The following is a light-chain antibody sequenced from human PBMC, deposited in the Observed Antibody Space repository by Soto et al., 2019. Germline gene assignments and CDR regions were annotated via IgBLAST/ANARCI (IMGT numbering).Light chain of an antibody. J-gene: IGLJ1*01. Sequence: SVLTQPPSVSAAPGQMVTISCSGSSSNIENNYVSWYRQLPGTAPNLLIYEDNKRPSGIPDRFSGSKSGTSATLGITGLETGDEADYYCATWDSSLSGGVFGTGTKVTVL. V-gene: IGLV1-51*02. CDR3: ATWDSSLSGGV. CDR2: EDN. CDR1: SSNIENNY.